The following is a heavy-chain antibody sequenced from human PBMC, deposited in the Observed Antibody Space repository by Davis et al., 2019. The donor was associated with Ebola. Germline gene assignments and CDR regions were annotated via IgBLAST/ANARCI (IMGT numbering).Heavy chain of an antibody. CDR1: GFTFSSYA. CDR2: ISGSGGST. V-gene: IGHV3-23*01. J-gene: IGHJ6*04. Sequence: GESLKISCAASGFTFSSYAMSWVRQAPGKGLEWVSAISGSGGSTYYADSVKGRFTISRDNSQNTLYLQMNSLRAEDTAVYYCAKSGLSFGVVKYHYGMDVWGKGTTVTVSS. CDR3: AKSGLSFGVVKYHYGMDV. D-gene: IGHD3-3*01.